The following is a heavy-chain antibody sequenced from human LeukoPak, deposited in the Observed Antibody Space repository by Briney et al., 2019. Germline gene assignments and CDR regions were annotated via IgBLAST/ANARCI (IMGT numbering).Heavy chain of an antibody. Sequence: GGSLRLSCAASASTFSNDAIHWVRQAPGKGLEWVAVVSYDETNKYYADSVKGRFTISRDNSRNTVYLQMSSLRAEDTAMYYCARAFGCSGTSCHARWGYYYYAMDVWGQGTTVTVSS. CDR2: VSYDETNK. D-gene: IGHD2-2*01. CDR1: ASTFSNDA. J-gene: IGHJ6*02. V-gene: IGHV3-30-3*01. CDR3: ARAFGCSGTSCHARWGYYYYAMDV.